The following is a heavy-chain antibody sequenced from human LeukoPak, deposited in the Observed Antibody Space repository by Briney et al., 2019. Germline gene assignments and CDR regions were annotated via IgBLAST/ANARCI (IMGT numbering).Heavy chain of an antibody. V-gene: IGHV3-23*01. J-gene: IGHJ6*03. D-gene: IGHD2-2*01. CDR1: GFTFSSYG. CDR2: ISGSGGSA. Sequence: GGSLRLSCAASGFTFSSYGMSWVRQAPGKWLEWVSAISGSGGSAYYADSVKGRFTISRDNSKNTLYLQMNSLRAEDTAVYYCAKDTVVPKNYYYYYMDVWGKGTTVTVSS. CDR3: AKDTVVPKNYYYYYMDV.